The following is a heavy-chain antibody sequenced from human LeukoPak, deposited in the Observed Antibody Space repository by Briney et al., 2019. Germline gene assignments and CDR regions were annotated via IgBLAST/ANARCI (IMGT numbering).Heavy chain of an antibody. D-gene: IGHD3-3*01. J-gene: IGHJ4*02. CDR1: GGSFSGYH. CDR3: ARSTPYDFWSGYYNTFDY. Sequence: PSETLSLTCAVYGGSFSGYHWSWIRQPPGKGLEWIGEINHSGSTNYNPSLKSRVTISVDTSKNQFSLKLSSVTAADTAVYYCARSTPYDFWSGYYNTFDYWGQGTLVTVSS. V-gene: IGHV4-34*01. CDR2: INHSGST.